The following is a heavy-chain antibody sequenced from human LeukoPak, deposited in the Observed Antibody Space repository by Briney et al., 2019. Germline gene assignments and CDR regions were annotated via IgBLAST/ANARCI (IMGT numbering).Heavy chain of an antibody. D-gene: IGHD2-2*01. CDR2: IIPIFGTA. J-gene: IGHJ4*02. CDR1: GGTFSSYA. CDR3: ARDGTGGYCSSTSCLTPADFDY. V-gene: IGHV1-69*13. Sequence: ASVKVSCKASGGTFSSYAISWVRQAPGQGLEWMGGIIPIFGTANYAQKFQGRVTITADESTSTAYMELSSLRAEDTAVYYCARDGTGGYCSSTSCLTPADFDYWGQGTLVTVSS.